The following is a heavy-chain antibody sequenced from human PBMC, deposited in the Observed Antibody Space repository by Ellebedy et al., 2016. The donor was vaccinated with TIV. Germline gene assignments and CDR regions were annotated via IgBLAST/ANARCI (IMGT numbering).Heavy chain of an antibody. J-gene: IGHJ4*02. D-gene: IGHD3-16*02. CDR1: GYTLTSYG. V-gene: IGHV1-18*01. CDR2: ISAYNGNT. CDR3: ARRVGREWYRYWPYFDY. Sequence: ASVKVSCKASGYTLTSYGISWVRQAPGQRLEWMGWISAYNGNTNYAQKLQGRVTMTTDTSTSTAYMELRSLRSDDTAVYYCARRVGREWYRYWPYFDYWGQGTLVTVSS.